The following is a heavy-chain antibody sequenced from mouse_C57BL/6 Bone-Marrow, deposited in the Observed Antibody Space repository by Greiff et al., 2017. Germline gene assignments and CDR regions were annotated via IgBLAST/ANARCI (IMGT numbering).Heavy chain of an antibody. CDR3: AREEDDYDAYYYAMDY. D-gene: IGHD2-4*01. V-gene: IGHV1-7*01. Sequence: QVHVKQSGAELAKPGASVKLSCKASGYTFTSYWMHWVKQRPGQGLEWIGYINPSSGYTKYNQKFKDKATLTADKSSSTAYMQLSSLTYEDSAVYYCAREEDDYDAYYYAMDYWGQGTSVTVSS. CDR1: GYTFTSYW. CDR2: INPSSGYT. J-gene: IGHJ4*01.